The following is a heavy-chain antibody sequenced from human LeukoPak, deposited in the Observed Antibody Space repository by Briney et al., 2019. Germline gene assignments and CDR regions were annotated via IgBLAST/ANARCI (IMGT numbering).Heavy chain of an antibody. J-gene: IGHJ4*02. CDR1: GGSISSGSYY. D-gene: IGHD3-3*01. V-gene: IGHV4-61*02. Sequence: PSQTLSLTCTVSGGSISSGSYYWSWIRQPAGKGLEWIGRIYTSGSTNYNPSLKSRVTISVDTSKNQFSLKLSSVTAADTAVYYCARARITIFGVVIMFGYYFDYWGQGTLVTVSS. CDR3: ARARITIFGVVIMFGYYFDY. CDR2: IYTSGST.